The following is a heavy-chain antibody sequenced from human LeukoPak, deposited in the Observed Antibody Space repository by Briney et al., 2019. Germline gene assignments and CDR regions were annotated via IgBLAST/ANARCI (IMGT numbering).Heavy chain of an antibody. D-gene: IGHD3-22*01. CDR2: INPSGGST. CDR1: GYTFTSYY. Sequence: APVKVSCKASGYTFTSYYMHWVRQAPGQGLEWMGIINPSGGSTSYAQKFQGRATMTRDTSTSTVYMELSSLRSEDTAVYYCARGPHGLVVISTLTYFDYWGQGTLVTVSS. CDR3: ARGPHGLVVISTLTYFDY. V-gene: IGHV1-46*01. J-gene: IGHJ4*02.